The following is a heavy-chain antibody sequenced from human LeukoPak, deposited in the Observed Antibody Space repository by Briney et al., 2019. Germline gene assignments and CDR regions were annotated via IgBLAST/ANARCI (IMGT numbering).Heavy chain of an antibody. V-gene: IGHV4-39*01. CDR1: GGSISSSSYY. CDR2: IYYSGST. D-gene: IGHD3-3*01. J-gene: IGHJ4*02. CDR3: ARVTYYDFWSGYSSNFDY. Sequence: SETLSLTCTVSGGSISSSSYYWGWIRQPPGKGLEWIGSIYYSGSTYYNPSLKSRVTISVDTSKNQFSLKLSSVTAADTAVYYCARVTYYDFWSGYSSNFDYWGQGTLVTVSS.